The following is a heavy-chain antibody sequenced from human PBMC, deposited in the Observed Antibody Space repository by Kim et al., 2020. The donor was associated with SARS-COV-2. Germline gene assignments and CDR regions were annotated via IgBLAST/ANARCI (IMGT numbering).Heavy chain of an antibody. CDR2: IYYSGST. J-gene: IGHJ5*02. D-gene: IGHD3-10*01. Sequence: SETLSLTCTVSGGSISSGGYYWSWIRQHPGKGLEWIGYIYYSGSTYYNPSLKSRVTISVDTSKNQFSLKLSSVTAADTAVYYCARYYGSGSYYTLNWFDPCGEGTLVTLSP. CDR1: GGSISSGGYY. CDR3: ARYYGSGSYYTLNWFDP. V-gene: IGHV4-31*03.